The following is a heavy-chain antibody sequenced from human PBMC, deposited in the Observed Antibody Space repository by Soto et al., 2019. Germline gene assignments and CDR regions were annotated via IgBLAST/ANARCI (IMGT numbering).Heavy chain of an antibody. Sequence: QVQLVESGGGVVQPGRSLRLSCAASGFTFSHYAFHWVRQAPGKGLAWVAGISYDGGNEYYADSEKGRFTISRDSPKNTLYLQMNNLRPEDTAVYYCEKGGTTSAFSTFDIWGQGKVVTVSS. D-gene: IGHD1-1*01. J-gene: IGHJ3*02. CDR1: GFTFSHYA. CDR2: ISYDGGNE. V-gene: IGHV3-30*18. CDR3: EKGGTTSAFSTFDI.